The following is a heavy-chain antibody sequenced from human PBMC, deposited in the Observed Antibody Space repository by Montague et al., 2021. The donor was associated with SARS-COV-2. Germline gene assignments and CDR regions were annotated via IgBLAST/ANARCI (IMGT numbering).Heavy chain of an antibody. CDR2: FYHSGGT. J-gene: IGHJ4*02. CDR3: ARSWAVPMD. D-gene: IGHD1-1*01. CDR1: GGSISSYF. Sequence: SETLSLTCTVSGGSISSYFWSWFRQSPGKGLEWIGYFYHSGGTKYNPSLTSRVTISGDTSKNQFSLKLSSVTTADTAVYYFARSWAVPMDWGQGTLVTVSS. V-gene: IGHV4-59*13.